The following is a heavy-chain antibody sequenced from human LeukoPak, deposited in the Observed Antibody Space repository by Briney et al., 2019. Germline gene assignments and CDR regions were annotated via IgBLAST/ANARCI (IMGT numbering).Heavy chain of an antibody. CDR1: GGSINTNY. CDR3: TREPVP. Sequence: SETLSLTCTVSGGSINTNYWSWIRQPPGKELEWIGYIFYSGTTTYNPSLKSRVSISVDTSKNQFSLKLTSVTAADTAVYYCTREPVPWGQGTLVTVSS. CDR2: IFYSGTT. V-gene: IGHV4-59*12. J-gene: IGHJ4*02. D-gene: IGHD6-19*01.